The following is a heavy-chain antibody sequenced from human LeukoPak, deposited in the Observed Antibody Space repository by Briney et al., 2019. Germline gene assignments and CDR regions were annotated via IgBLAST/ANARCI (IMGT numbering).Heavy chain of an antibody. CDR1: GFTLISYH. D-gene: IGHD4-17*01. V-gene: IGHV3-66*01. CDR2: NYSGGST. J-gene: IGHJ4*02. CDR3: ARATGDYGDPGGFDY. Sequence: PGGSLTLSCAASGFTLISYHMNWVRQAPGKGLEWVSVNYSGGSTYYAFSVKSRITISRDNSSITLYLQMNRLRAEDTAVYFCARATGDYGDPGGFDYWGQGTLVTVSS.